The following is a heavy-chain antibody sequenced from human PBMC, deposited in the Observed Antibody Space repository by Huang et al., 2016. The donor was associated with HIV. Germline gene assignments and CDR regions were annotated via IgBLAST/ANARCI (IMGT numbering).Heavy chain of an antibody. CDR2: EIPIFGEP. D-gene: IGHD1-26*01. CDR1: GDTFRKYA. V-gene: IGHV1-69*13. Sequence: QVQLVQSGAEVKKPGSSLRVSCRASGDTFRKYAISWVRQAPGQGLEWMGGEIPIFGEPKDAQKFQGRITITAQESTSTIYVELSRLTFQDTAIYYCARGLWDSTWDGTDWLLRHFDSWGLGTLVTISS. J-gene: IGHJ4*02. CDR3: ARGLWDSTWDGTDWLLRHFDS.